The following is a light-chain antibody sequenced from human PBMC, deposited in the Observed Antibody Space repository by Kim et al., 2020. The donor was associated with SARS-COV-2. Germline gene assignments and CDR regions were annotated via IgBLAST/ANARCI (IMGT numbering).Light chain of an antibody. V-gene: IGKV3-15*01. CDR3: QQYNNWPPT. Sequence: GSPGETATRSCSASQSVSSNLAWYQQKPGQAPRLLIYGASTRATGIPARFSGSGSGTEFTLTISSLQSEDFAVYYCQQYNNWPPTFGQGTKVDIK. CDR2: GAS. CDR1: QSVSSN. J-gene: IGKJ1*01.